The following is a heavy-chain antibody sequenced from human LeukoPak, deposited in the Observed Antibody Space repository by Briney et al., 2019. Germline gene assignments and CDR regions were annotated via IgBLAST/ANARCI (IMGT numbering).Heavy chain of an antibody. J-gene: IGHJ4*02. CDR1: GFAFSSYA. V-gene: IGHV3-30*04. CDR2: ISYDGTNK. CDR3: ARDTADYFDISGYFDY. D-gene: IGHD3-22*01. Sequence: GRSLRLSCAASGFAFSSYAMPWVRQAPGKGLEWVAAISYDGTNKYSADSVKGRFTISRDKSKNTLYLQMNSLKAEDTAVYYCARDTADYFDISGYFDYWGQGTLVTVSS.